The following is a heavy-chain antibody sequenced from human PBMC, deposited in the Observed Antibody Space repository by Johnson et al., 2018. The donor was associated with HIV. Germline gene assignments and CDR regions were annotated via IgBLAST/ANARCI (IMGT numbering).Heavy chain of an antibody. J-gene: IGHJ3*02. V-gene: IGHV3-7*01. CDR3: AKDRGVVVTAAPYEAFDI. CDR1: GFTFSSYW. CDR2: IKQDGGEM. D-gene: IGHD2-21*02. Sequence: VQLVESGGGLVQPGGSLRLSCAASGFTFSSYWMSWVRQAPGKGLEWVANIKQDGGEMYYVDSVKGRFTISRDNSKNTLYLQMNSLRAEDTAVYYCAKDRGVVVTAAPYEAFDIWGQGTMVTVSS.